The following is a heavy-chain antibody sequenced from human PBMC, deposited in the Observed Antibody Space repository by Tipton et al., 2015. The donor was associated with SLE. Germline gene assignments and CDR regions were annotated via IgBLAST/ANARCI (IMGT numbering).Heavy chain of an antibody. J-gene: IGHJ2*01. CDR2: IYHSGST. V-gene: IGHV4-59*01. D-gene: IGHD2-15*01. CDR1: GGSISGYS. Sequence: TLSLTCTVSGGSISGYSWSWVWQPPGKGLERIGYIYHSGSTNYNPSLKSRVTMSVDTSENQFSLKLTSVTGAGTAVYYCARNRYCGSGSCFDSFFDLWGRGTLVTVSS. CDR3: ARNRYCGSGSCFDSFFDL.